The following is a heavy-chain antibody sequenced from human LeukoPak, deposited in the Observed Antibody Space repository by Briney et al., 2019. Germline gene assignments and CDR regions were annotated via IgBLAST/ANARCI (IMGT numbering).Heavy chain of an antibody. D-gene: IGHD2-15*01. CDR1: GFTFSSYA. Sequence: GGSLRLSCAASGFTFSSYAMSWVRQAPGKGLEWLSAIRKNDKKKITYADSVKGRFTISRDNSKNTVYLQMNSLRSEDTAVYYCARAADTRPDYWGQGTLVTVSS. CDR2: IRKNDKKK. J-gene: IGHJ4*02. CDR3: ARAADTRPDY. V-gene: IGHV3-23*01.